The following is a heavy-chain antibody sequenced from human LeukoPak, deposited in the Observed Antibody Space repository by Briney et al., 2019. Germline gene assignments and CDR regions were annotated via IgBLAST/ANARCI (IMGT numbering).Heavy chain of an antibody. CDR2: ITGSGGNT. D-gene: IGHD3-9*01. Sequence: GASLRLSCVASGFTFSNYAMSWVRQAPGKGLEWVSAITGSGGNTYYADSVKGRFTISRDNSKSTVFLQMNSLRAEDTAVYYCAKWGDYDVLTGYYVSDYWGQGTLVTVSS. CDR1: GFTFSNYA. V-gene: IGHV3-23*01. J-gene: IGHJ4*02. CDR3: AKWGDYDVLTGYYVSDY.